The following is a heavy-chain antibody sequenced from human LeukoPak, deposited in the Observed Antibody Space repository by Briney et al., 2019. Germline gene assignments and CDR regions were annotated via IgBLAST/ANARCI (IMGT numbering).Heavy chain of an antibody. D-gene: IGHD3-22*01. Sequence: GGSLRLSCAASGFTVSSNYMSWVRQAPGKGLEWVSVIYSGGSTYYADSVKGRFTISGHNSKNTLYLQMNSLRAEDTAVYYCARALWEYYYDSSGYYLDYWGQGTLVTVSS. CDR3: ARALWEYYYDSSGYYLDY. V-gene: IGHV3-53*04. J-gene: IGHJ4*02. CDR1: GFTVSSNY. CDR2: IYSGGST.